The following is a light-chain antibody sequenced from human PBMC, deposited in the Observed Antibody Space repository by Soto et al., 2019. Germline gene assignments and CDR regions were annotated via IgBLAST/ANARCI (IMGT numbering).Light chain of an antibody. CDR3: QQYDTSPRP. CDR1: QSVSSSY. V-gene: IGKV3-20*01. CDR2: GAS. Sequence: EIVLTQSPGTLSLSPGERATLSCRASQSVSSSYLAWYQQKPGQAPRLLIYGASSRATGIPDRFSGSGSGTDFTLTISRLEPEDFAVYYCQQYDTSPRPFGQGTKVEMK. J-gene: IGKJ1*01.